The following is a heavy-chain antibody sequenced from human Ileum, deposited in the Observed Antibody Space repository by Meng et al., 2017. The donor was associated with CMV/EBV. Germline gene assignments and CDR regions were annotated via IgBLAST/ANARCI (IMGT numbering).Heavy chain of an antibody. CDR3: ATEPSGSGGFDY. Sequence: EWIGCINANTGGTNYAQNFQGRVAMTRDTSIITAYMELSRLTSDDTAVYHCATEPSGSGGFDYWGQGTLVTVSS. J-gene: IGHJ4*01. V-gene: IGHV1-2*02. CDR2: INANTGGT. D-gene: IGHD3-10*01.